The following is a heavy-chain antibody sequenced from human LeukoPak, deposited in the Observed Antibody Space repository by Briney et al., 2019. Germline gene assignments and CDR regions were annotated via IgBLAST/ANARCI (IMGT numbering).Heavy chain of an antibody. Sequence: PGGSLRLSCTASGFTFGDYAMSWVRQAPGKGLEWVGFIRSKAYGGTTEYAASVKGRFTISRDDSKSIAYLQMNSLKTEDTAVYYCTRYCGSTSCQFDYWGQGTLVTVSS. CDR3: TRYCGSTSCQFDY. J-gene: IGHJ4*02. V-gene: IGHV3-49*04. CDR1: GFTFGDYA. D-gene: IGHD2-2*01. CDR2: IRSKAYGGTT.